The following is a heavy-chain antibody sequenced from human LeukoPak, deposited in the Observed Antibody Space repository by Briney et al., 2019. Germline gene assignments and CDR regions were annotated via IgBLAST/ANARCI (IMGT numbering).Heavy chain of an antibody. J-gene: IGHJ5*02. CDR3: ARALGSSSGYYPNWFDP. D-gene: IGHD3-22*01. CDR1: GGTFSSYA. CDR2: IIPIFGTA. V-gene: IGHV1-69*06. Sequence: SVKVSCKASGGTFSSYAISWVRQAPGQGLEWMGGIIPIFGTANYAQKFQGRVTITADKSTSTAYMELSSLRSEDTAVYYCARALGSSSGYYPNWFDPWGQGTLVTVSS.